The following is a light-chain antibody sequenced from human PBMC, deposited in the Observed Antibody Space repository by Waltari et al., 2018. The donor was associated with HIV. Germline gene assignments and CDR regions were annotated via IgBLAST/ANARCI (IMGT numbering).Light chain of an antibody. J-gene: IGKJ1*01. CDR3: QQRSNWPGT. Sequence: EIVLTQSPVTLSLSPGEGANLSCSASQNIRNYLGWYQQRSGQPPRLLIYDASTRATGIPARFTGSGSGTDFTLTYDSLEPEDFAMYYCQQRSNWPGTFGPGTRVDVK. V-gene: IGKV3-11*01. CDR1: QNIRNY. CDR2: DAS.